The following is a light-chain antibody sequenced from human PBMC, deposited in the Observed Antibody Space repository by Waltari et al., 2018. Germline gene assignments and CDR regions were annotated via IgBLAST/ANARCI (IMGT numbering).Light chain of an antibody. V-gene: IGKV3-15*01. Sequence: EIVMTHSPATLSVSPGERATLSCRASQSVSSNLAWYQQQPGQAPRLLIYGASTRATGIPARFSGSGSGTEFTLTISSLQSEDFAVYYCQQYNNWPHLTFGGGTKVEIK. CDR2: GAS. CDR3: QQYNNWPHLT. J-gene: IGKJ4*01. CDR1: QSVSSN.